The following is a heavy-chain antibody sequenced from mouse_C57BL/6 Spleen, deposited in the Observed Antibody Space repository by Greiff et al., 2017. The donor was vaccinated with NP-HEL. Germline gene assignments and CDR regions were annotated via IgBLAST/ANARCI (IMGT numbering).Heavy chain of an antibody. CDR3: ASGLTGRFDV. D-gene: IGHD1-1*02. J-gene: IGHJ1*03. Sequence: EVQLQQSGPELVKPGASVKISCKASGYTFTDYYMNWVKQSHGKSLEWIGDINPHNGGTSYNQKFKGKATLTVDKSSSTAYMELRSLTAEDSAVYYCASGLTGRFDVWGTGTTVTVSS. CDR1: GYTFTDYY. CDR2: INPHNGGT. V-gene: IGHV1-26*01.